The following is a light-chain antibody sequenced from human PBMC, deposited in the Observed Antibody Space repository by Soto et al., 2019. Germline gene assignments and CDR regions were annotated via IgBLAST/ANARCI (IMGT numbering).Light chain of an antibody. V-gene: IGLV2-14*01. J-gene: IGLJ2*01. CDR3: NSYTSSGTVV. Sequence: QSALTQPASVSGFPGHWFTISCTGTSGAVGGYNYVSWYQQHPGKAPKFMIYDVSNRPSGVSNRFSGSKSGNTASLTISGLQAEDEADYYCNSYTSSGTVVFGGGTKLTVL. CDR1: SGAVGGYNY. CDR2: DVS.